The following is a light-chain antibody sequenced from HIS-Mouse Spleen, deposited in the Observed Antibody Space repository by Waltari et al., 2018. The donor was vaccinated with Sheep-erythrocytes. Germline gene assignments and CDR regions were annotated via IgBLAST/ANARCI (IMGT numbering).Light chain of an antibody. CDR3: QAWDSSTNYV. Sequence: SYELTQPPSVSVSPGQTASITCSGDKLGDKNASWYQQKPGQSPVLVIYQDSKRPAGIPERFSGSNSGNTATLTISGTQAMDEADYYCQAWDSSTNYVFGTGTKVTVL. V-gene: IGLV3-1*01. J-gene: IGLJ1*01. CDR1: KLGDKN. CDR2: QDS.